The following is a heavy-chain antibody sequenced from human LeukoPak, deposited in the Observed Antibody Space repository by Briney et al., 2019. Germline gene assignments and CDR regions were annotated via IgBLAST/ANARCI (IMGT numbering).Heavy chain of an antibody. Sequence: GGSLRLSCAASGFTFSNAWMNWVRQAPGKGLEWVGRIKSKTDGGITDYAAPVKGRFTISRDDSKTTMYLQMNSLKTEDTAVYYCTTGLGDWGQGTLVTVSS. V-gene: IGHV3-15*07. CDR3: TTGLGD. CDR2: IKSKTDGGIT. CDR1: GFTFSNAW. J-gene: IGHJ4*02. D-gene: IGHD5-12*01.